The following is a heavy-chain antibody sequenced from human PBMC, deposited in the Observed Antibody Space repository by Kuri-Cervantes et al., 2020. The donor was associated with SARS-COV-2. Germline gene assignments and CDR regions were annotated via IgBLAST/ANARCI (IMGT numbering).Heavy chain of an antibody. CDR1: GGSISSYY. CDR2: IYYSGST. J-gene: IGHJ4*02. CDR3: ARGVIVGELSLFEKN. Sequence: GSLRLSCTVSGGSISSYYWSWIRQPPGKGLEWIGYIYYSGSTNYNPSLKSRFTISVDTSKNQFSLKLNSVTAADTAVYYCARGVIVGELSLFEKNWGQGTLVTVSS. D-gene: IGHD3-16*02. V-gene: IGHV4-59*12.